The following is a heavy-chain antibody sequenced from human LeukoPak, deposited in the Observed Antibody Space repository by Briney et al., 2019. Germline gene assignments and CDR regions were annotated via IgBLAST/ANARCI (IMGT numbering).Heavy chain of an antibody. Sequence: GGSLRLSCAASGFTFSTSAMGWVRQAPGKGLEWVPSIKGGGGDSFYADSVKGRFTISRDNSKNTLFLQLNSLRADDSAVYYCAKGGHDFNPFYWWGQGTLVTVSS. CDR3: AKGGHDFNPFYW. CDR1: GFTFSTSA. V-gene: IGHV3-23*01. D-gene: IGHD2-21*02. CDR2: IKGGGGDS. J-gene: IGHJ4*02.